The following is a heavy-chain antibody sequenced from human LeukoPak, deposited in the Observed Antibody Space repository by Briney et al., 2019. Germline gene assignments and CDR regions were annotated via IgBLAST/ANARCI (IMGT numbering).Heavy chain of an antibody. J-gene: IGHJ3*02. D-gene: IGHD2-21*02. CDR2: ISSSGSTI. V-gene: IGHV3-48*03. CDR1: GFTFSSYE. CDR3: ARDGAAHCGGDCYSGAFDI. Sequence: GGSLRLSCAASGFTFSSYEMNWVRQAPGKGLEWVSYISSSGSTIYYPDSVRGRFTISRDNAKNSLYLQMNSLRDEDTAVYYCARDGAAHCGGDCYSGAFDIWGQGTMVTVSS.